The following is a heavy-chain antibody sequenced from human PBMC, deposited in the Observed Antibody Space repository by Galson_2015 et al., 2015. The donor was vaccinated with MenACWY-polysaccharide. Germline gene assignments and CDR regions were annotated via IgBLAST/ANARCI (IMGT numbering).Heavy chain of an antibody. CDR3: ARGHYGMDV. CDR1: GFTFGNYW. J-gene: IGHJ6*02. Sequence: LRLSCAASGFTFGNYWMTWVRQAPGKGLEWVANIKKDGSEKYYVDSVKGRFTISRDNALYLQMNSLRAEDTAVYFCARGHYGMDVWGQGTTVTVSS. V-gene: IGHV3-7*01. CDR2: IKKDGSEK.